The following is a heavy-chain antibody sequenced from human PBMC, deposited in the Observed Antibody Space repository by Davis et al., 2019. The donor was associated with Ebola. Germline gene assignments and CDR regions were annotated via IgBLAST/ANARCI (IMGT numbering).Heavy chain of an antibody. J-gene: IGHJ4*02. CDR3: ARAPALFGPAYY. D-gene: IGHD3/OR15-3a*01. Sequence: GESLKISCAASGFAFSNYGISWVRQAPGKGLEWISTFSGSDGGTNYADSVRGRFTISRDNAKNSLYLQMNSLRAEDTAVYYCARAPALFGPAYYWGQGTLVTVSS. CDR2: FSGSDGGT. CDR1: GFAFSNYG. V-gene: IGHV3-21*01.